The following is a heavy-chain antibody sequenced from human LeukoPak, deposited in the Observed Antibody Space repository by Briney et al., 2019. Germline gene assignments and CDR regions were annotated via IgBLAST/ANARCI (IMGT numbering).Heavy chain of an antibody. CDR3: ARVVEQWLGFDY. CDR1: GYTFTGYY. J-gene: IGHJ4*02. V-gene: IGHV1-2*02. Sequence: GASVKVSCKASGYTFTGYYMHWVRQAPGQGLEWMGWINPNGGGTNYAQKFQGRVTMTRDTSISTAYMELSRLRSDDTAVYYCARVVEQWLGFDYWGQGTLVTVSS. CDR2: INPNGGGT. D-gene: IGHD6-19*01.